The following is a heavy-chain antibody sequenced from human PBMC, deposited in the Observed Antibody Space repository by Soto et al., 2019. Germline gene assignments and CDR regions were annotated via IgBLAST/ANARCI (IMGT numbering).Heavy chain of an antibody. CDR1: GGTFSSYA. CDR3: ARNVAYDSSGKFDY. V-gene: IGHV1-69*13. J-gene: IGHJ4*02. CDR2: IIPIFGTA. D-gene: IGHD3-22*01. Sequence: ASVKVSCKASGGTFSSYAISWVRQAPGQGLEWMGGIIPIFGTANYAQKFQGRVTITADESTSTAYMELSSLRSEDTAVYYCARNVAYDSSGKFDYWGQGTLVTVS.